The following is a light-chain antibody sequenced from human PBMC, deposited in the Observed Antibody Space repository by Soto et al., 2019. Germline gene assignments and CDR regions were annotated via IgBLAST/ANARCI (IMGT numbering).Light chain of an antibody. J-gene: IGKJ5*01. Sequence: VVLTQSPATLSLSPGERATLSCRASQSVDIYLAWYQQKSGQAPRLLIYDASNRATGIPARFSGSGSGTDFTLTISSLEPEDFAVYYCQQRKYWPPITFGQGTRLEIK. CDR2: DAS. CDR3: QQRKYWPPIT. V-gene: IGKV3-11*01. CDR1: QSVDIY.